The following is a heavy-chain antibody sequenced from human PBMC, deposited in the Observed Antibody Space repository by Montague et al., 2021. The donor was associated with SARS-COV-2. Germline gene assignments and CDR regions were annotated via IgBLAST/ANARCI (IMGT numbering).Heavy chain of an antibody. Sequence: SETLSLTCTVSGDPVSHDFWTWIRQPPGKGLEWIGYVYYSRSSSYNPSLRGRVSIAVDTSKNQFSLRPSTVTAADTAIYYCVRDPAPSGSGTFYDYWGQGTLVAVSS. CDR3: VRDPAPSGSGTFYDY. V-gene: IGHV4-59*02. CDR1: GDPVSHDF. D-gene: IGHD1-26*01. CDR2: VYYSRSS. J-gene: IGHJ4*02.